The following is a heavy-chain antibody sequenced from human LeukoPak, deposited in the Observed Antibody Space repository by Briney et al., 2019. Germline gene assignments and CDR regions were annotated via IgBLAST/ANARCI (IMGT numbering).Heavy chain of an antibody. CDR2: IYYSGST. CDR3: ARGSYDFWSGYYFDP. CDR1: GGSISSSDYS. D-gene: IGHD3-3*01. Sequence: SETLPLTCTVSGGSISSSDYSWGWIRQPPGKGLEWIGSIYYSGSTYYNPSLKSRVTISVDTSKNQFSLKLSSVTAADTAVYYCARGSYDFWSGYYFDPWGQGTLVTVSS. J-gene: IGHJ5*02. V-gene: IGHV4-39*01.